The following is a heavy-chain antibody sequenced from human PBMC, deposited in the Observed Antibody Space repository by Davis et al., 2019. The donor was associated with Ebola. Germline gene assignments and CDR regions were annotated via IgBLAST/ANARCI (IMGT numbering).Heavy chain of an antibody. CDR1: GFTFSSYG. V-gene: IGHV3-30*02. Sequence: GESLKISCAASGFTFSSYGMHWVRQAPGKGLEWVAVIWYDGSNKYYADSVKGRFTISRDNSKNTLYLQMNSLRAEDTAVYYCAKASLRGSDYWGQGTLVTVSS. CDR2: IWYDGSNK. J-gene: IGHJ4*02. CDR3: AKASLRGSDY. D-gene: IGHD3-10*01.